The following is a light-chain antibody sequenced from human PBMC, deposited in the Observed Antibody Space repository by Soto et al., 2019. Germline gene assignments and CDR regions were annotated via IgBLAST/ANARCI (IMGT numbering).Light chain of an antibody. J-gene: IGKJ1*01. CDR3: QQSYSPVWT. CDR2: AAS. V-gene: IGKV1-39*01. Sequence: DIQITQSPSSLSSSVGDRVTITCRASQSISSYLNWYQQKPGKAPRVLIFAASSLQSGVPARFSGSGSGTDFTLTISSLQPEDFATYYCQQSYSPVWTFGQGTKVDIK. CDR1: QSISSY.